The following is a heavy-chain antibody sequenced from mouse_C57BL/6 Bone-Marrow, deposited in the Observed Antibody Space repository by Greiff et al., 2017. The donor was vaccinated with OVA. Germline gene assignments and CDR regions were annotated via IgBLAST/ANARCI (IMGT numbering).Heavy chain of an antibody. D-gene: IGHD4-1*01. Sequence: VKLMESGAELVKPGASVKLSCKASGYTFTSYWMHWVKQRPGQGLEWIGMIHPNSGSTNYNEKFKSKATLTVDKSSSTAYMQLSSLTSEDSAVYYCAHRRLGRFAYWGQGTLVTVSA. CDR1: GYTFTSYW. V-gene: IGHV1-64*01. CDR2: IHPNSGST. CDR3: AHRRLGRFAY. J-gene: IGHJ3*01.